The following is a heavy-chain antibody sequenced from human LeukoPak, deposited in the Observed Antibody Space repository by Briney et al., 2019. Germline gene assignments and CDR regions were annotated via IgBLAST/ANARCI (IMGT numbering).Heavy chain of an antibody. CDR1: GFTFDDYA. CDR3: AKDLTPGNAWGSYRFDY. V-gene: IGHV3-23*01. Sequence: GGSLRLSCAASGFTFDDYAMHWVRQAPGKGLEWVSGISGSGDSTYYADSVKGRFTISRDKSRNTLYLQMNSLGAADTAVYYRAKDLTPGNAWGSYRFDYWGQGTLVTVSS. D-gene: IGHD3-16*02. J-gene: IGHJ4*02. CDR2: ISGSGDST.